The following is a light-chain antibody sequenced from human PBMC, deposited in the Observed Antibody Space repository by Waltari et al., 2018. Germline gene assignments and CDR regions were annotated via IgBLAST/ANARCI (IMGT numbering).Light chain of an antibody. Sequence: QSALTQPASVSGSPGQSITISCTGTSSDVGDYNYVTCYQPYPGKAPKLIISEVSHRPSGVSNRFSGSKSGNTASLTISGLQAEDEADYYCTSYTGSFTFVFGGGTELTVL. CDR3: TSYTGSFTFV. V-gene: IGLV2-14*01. CDR1: SSDVGDYNY. J-gene: IGLJ3*02. CDR2: EVS.